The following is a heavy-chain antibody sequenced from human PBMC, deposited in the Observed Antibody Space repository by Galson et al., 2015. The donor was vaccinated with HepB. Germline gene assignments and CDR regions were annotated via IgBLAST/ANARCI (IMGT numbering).Heavy chain of an antibody. Sequence: LTCAVYGGSFSGYYWSWIRQPPGQGLEWIGEINHSGSTNYNPSLKSRVTISVDTSKNQFSLKLSSVTAADTAVYYCARPRSRRIGYSSSWPEYFQHWGQGTLVTVSS. CDR1: GGSFSGYY. V-gene: IGHV4-34*01. J-gene: IGHJ1*01. CDR3: ARPRSRRIGYSSSWPEYFQH. CDR2: INHSGST. D-gene: IGHD6-13*01.